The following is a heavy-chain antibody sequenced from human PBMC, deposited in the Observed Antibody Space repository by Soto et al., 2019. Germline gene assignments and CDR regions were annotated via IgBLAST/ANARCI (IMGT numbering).Heavy chain of an antibody. Sequence: QVQLVESGGGVVQPGRSLRLSCAASGFTFSSYGMHWVRQAPGKGLVWVAVISYDGSNKYYADSVKGRFTISRDNSKNTLYLQMNSLRAEDTAVYYCATDQGSGVTGTSYYYYYGMDVWGQGTTVTVSS. CDR1: GFTFSSYG. CDR2: ISYDGSNK. J-gene: IGHJ6*02. CDR3: ATDQGSGVTGTSYYYYYGMDV. V-gene: IGHV3-30*03. D-gene: IGHD1-20*01.